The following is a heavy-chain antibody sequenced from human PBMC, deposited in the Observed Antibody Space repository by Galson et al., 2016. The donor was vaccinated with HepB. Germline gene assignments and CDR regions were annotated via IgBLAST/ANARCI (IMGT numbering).Heavy chain of an antibody. Sequence: PALVKPTQTLTLTCTFSGFSLSTSGVGVGWIRQPPGQGLEWLGIIYWDDDSRYSSSLKSRLTITKDTSKNQAVLTMTNVGPVDTATYYCAHSRYYVSGSLDYWGQGALVTVSS. CDR2: IYWDDDS. J-gene: IGHJ4*02. D-gene: IGHD3-10*01. CDR3: AHSRYYVSGSLDY. CDR1: GFSLSTSGVG. V-gene: IGHV2-5*02.